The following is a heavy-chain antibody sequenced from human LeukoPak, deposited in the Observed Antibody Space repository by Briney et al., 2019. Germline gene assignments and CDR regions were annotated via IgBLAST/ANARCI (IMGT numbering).Heavy chain of an antibody. CDR3: ARDNHSGSWSWFDP. CDR1: GYTFTSYG. CDR2: ISAYSGHT. Sequence: ASVKVSCKASGYTFTSYGISWVRQAPGQGPEWMGWISAYSGHTNYAQKLQGRVTMTTDTSTSTAYMELRSLRSDDTAVYYCARDNHSGSWSWFDPWGQGTLVSVSA. D-gene: IGHD6-13*01. J-gene: IGHJ5*02. V-gene: IGHV1-18*01.